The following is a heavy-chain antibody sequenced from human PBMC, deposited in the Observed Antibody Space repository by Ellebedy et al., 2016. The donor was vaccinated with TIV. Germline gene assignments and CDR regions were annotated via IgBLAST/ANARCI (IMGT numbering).Heavy chain of an antibody. J-gene: IGHJ3*02. CDR2: IVPMFGVT. D-gene: IGHD2-21*01. CDR3: ARNSDVVLIPSAYASSFDI. CDR1: GGTFGNHP. Sequence: SVKVSCKASGGTFGNHPLSWVRQAPGQGLEWVGRIVPMFGVTDTAQMLQGRLTITADESTSTAHMELSSLRPEDTAVYYCARNSDVVLIPSAYASSFDIWGQGTMVTVSS. V-gene: IGHV1-69*13.